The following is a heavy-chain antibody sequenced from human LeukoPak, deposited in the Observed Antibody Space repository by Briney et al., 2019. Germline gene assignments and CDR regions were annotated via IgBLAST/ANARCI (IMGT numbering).Heavy chain of an antibody. D-gene: IGHD1-14*01. CDR2: IKFENGET. J-gene: IGHJ3*02. CDR3: VRNGLNNHGRSSGSFDI. CDR1: GYTVTDRA. V-gene: IGHV1-2*02. Sequence: GASVKVSCRASGYTVTDRALHWVRQAPGQGLEWLGWIKFENGETSYGWKFRGRVTMTSDTSVTTVYMEPNSLTSDDTAIYYCVRNGLNNHGRSSGSFDIWAQGTMVTVSS.